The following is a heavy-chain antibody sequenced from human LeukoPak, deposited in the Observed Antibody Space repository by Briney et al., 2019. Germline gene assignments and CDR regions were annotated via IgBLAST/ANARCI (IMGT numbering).Heavy chain of an antibody. CDR3: AKSTGYSTTGRDFDS. CDR2: ISYDGSKK. CDR1: GFTFSSYD. D-gene: IGHD6-13*01. J-gene: IGHJ4*02. Sequence: GRSLRLSCAASGFTFSSYDMHWVRQAPGKGLEWVGGISYDGSKKYYGDSVKGRFTISRDNSKNTLNVQMNSLRAEDTAVYYCAKSTGYSTTGRDFDSWGRGTLVTVSS. V-gene: IGHV3-30*18.